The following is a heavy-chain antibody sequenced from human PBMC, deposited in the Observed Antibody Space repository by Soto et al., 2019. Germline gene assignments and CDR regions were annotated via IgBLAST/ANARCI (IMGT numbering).Heavy chain of an antibody. CDR3: ARSQCSSTSLELYYYYYYGMDV. J-gene: IGHJ6*02. CDR2: IIPISGTA. D-gene: IGHD2-2*01. Sequence: QVQLVQSGAEVKKPGSSVKVSCKASGGTFSKYAISWVRQAPGQGLEWLGGIIPISGTANYAQKFPGRVTITAGESTSTAYMELSSLISEDTVVFYCARSQCSSTSLELYYYYYYGMDVCGHGTTVTVSS. CDR1: GGTFSKYA. V-gene: IGHV1-69*19.